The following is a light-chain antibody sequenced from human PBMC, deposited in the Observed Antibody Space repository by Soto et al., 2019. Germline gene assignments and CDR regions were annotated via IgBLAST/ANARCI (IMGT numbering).Light chain of an antibody. J-gene: IGKJ4*01. V-gene: IGKV3-11*01. Sequence: EIVLTQSPATLSLSPGERATLSCRASESVRSFLAWYQQKPGQAPRLLIQDASNRATGIPARFSGSGSGTDFTLTISGLEPEDFAVYYCQQRSSWPTFGGGTKVDIK. CDR3: QQRSSWPT. CDR1: ESVRSF. CDR2: DAS.